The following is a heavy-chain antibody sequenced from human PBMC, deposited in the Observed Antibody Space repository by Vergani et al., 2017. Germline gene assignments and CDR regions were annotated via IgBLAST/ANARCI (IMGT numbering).Heavy chain of an antibody. V-gene: IGHV3-23*01. CDR3: TKGSGAYTGYFFDY. D-gene: IGHD2-15*01. CDR2: VSGSSATP. CDR1: GFSFPGYA. Sequence: EVQLLESGGGLVQPGGSLRLSCEASGFSFPGYAMSWVRQAPGKGLEWVSSVSGSSATPYYTDSVKGRFIISRDNSKNTLHLQMNSLRADDTAVSYCTKGSGAYTGYFFDYWGQGTLATVSS. J-gene: IGHJ4*02.